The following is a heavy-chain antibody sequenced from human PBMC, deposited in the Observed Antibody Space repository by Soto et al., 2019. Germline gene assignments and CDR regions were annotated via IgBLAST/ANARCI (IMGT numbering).Heavy chain of an antibody. CDR2: IIPIFGTA. V-gene: IGHV1-69*13. CDR1: GGTFSSYA. Sequence: SVKVSCKASGGTFSSYAISWVRQAPGQGLEWMGGIIPIFGTANYAQKFQGRVTITADESTSTAYMELSSLRSEDTAVYYCARVYSSSWLDYYYGMDVWGQGTTVSVSS. CDR3: ARVYSSSWLDYYYGMDV. J-gene: IGHJ6*02. D-gene: IGHD6-13*01.